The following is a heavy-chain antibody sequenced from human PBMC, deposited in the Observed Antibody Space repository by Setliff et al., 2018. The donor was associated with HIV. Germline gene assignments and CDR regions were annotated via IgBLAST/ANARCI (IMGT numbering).Heavy chain of an antibody. CDR2: AYTGGST. V-gene: IGHV4-4*07. CDR1: GVTISSHF. J-gene: IGHJ6*02. CDR3: ARYLVVVPVAVGGLDV. D-gene: IGHD2-2*01. Sequence: SETLSLTCSVSGVTISSHFWTWVRQPAGKGLEWIGRAYTGGSTNYNPSLKSRVSMSVDTSKSQFSLKLSSVTAADTAVYYCARYLVVVPVAVGGLDVWGQGTTVTVSS.